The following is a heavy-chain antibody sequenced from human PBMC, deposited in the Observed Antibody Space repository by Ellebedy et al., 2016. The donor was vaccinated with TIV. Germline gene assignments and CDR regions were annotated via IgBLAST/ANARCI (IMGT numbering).Heavy chain of an antibody. V-gene: IGHV1-69*05. CDR3: ARVPAAIGDGMDV. CDR2: IIPIFGTA. D-gene: IGHD2-2*01. J-gene: IGHJ6*02. Sequence: SVKVSCXASGGTFSSYAISWVRQAPGQGLEWMGGIIPIFGTANYAQKFQGRVTITRDTSASTAYMELSSLRSEDTAVYYCARVPAAIGDGMDVWGQGTTVTVSS. CDR1: GGTFSSYA.